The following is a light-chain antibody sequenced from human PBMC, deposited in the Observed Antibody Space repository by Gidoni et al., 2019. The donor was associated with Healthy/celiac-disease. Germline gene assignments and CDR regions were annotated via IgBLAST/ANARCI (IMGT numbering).Light chain of an antibody. CDR3: QQSYSTLPYT. J-gene: IGKJ2*01. V-gene: IGKV1-39*01. CDR2: AAS. CDR1: QSISSY. Sequence: DIQMTQSPSSLSASVGDRVTITCRASQSISSYLNWYQQKPGKAPKLLIYAASSLQSGVPSRFSGSGSVTDFTLTISSLQPEDFATYYCQQSYSTLPYTFXXXTKLEIK.